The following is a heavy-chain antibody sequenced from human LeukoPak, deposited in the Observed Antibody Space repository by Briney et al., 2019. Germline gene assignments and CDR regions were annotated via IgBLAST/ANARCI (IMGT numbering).Heavy chain of an antibody. J-gene: IGHJ4*02. Sequence: PGRSLRLSCAASGFTFSSYSMNWVRQAPGKGLEWVSYISSSSIYKYYADSVKGRFTISRDNAKDSLFLQMNSLRAEDTPIYYCARDPRIYCTNGICRDDYFDNWGEGTLVTVSS. D-gene: IGHD2-8*01. CDR3: ARDPRIYCTNGICRDDYFDN. V-gene: IGHV3-21*01. CDR2: ISSSSIYK. CDR1: GFTFSSYS.